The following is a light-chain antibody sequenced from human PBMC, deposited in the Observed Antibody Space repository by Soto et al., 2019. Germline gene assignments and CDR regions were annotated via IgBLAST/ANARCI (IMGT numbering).Light chain of an antibody. CDR3: GTWDSSLSVGV. CDR2: DND. Sequence: QSALTQPASVSGSPGQSIAISCTGSSSDVGIYNYVSWYQQHPGKVPKLLIYDNDKRPSGIPDRFSGSKSGTSATLDITGLQTGDEADYYCGTWDSSLSVGVFGGGTQLTVL. J-gene: IGLJ2*01. V-gene: IGLV1-51*01. CDR1: SSDVGIYNY.